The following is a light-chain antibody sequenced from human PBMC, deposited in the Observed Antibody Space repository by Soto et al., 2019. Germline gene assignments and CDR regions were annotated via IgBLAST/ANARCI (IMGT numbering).Light chain of an antibody. J-gene: IGKJ1*01. CDR3: HQSYSTPWT. Sequence: DIQMTQSPSSLSASVGDRVTITSRASQSISSYLNWYQQKPGKAPKHLIYAAYSLQSGVPSRFSGGGSGTDFTLTISSLEPEDFENYYCHQSYSTPWTFGQGNKVELK. V-gene: IGKV1-39*01. CDR1: QSISSY. CDR2: AAY.